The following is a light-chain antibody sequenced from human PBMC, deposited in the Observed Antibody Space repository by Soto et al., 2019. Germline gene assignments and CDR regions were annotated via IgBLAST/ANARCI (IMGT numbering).Light chain of an antibody. CDR2: AAS. J-gene: IGKJ2*01. V-gene: IGKV3-15*01. CDR1: QSVSSN. Sequence: EVVMTQSPATLSVSPGERATLSCRASQSVSSNLAWYQQNPGQAPRLLIYAASTRATGIPARFSGSGSGTEFTLTISSLQSEDFALYYCQQYNNWPPYTFGQGTKLEIK. CDR3: QQYNNWPPYT.